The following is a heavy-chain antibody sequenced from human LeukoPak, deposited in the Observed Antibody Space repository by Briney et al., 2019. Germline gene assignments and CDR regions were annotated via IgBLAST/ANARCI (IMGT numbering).Heavy chain of an antibody. Sequence: GGSLRLSCAVSGFTFSSYNMNWVRQAPGKGLEWVSSITSSSRYIYYADSVKGRFAISRDNAKSSLYLQMNSLRAEDTAVYYCARDPYSGSYGDYYYYYMDVWGKGTTVTISS. V-gene: IGHV3-21*01. J-gene: IGHJ6*03. CDR1: GFTFSSYN. CDR3: ARDPYSGSYGDYYYYYMDV. CDR2: ITSSSRYI. D-gene: IGHD1-26*01.